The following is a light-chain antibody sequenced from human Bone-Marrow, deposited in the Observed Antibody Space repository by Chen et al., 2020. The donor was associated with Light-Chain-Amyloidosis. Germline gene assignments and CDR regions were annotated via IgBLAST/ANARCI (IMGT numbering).Light chain of an antibody. Sequence: QSALTQPASVSGSPGQSITISCTGTSSHVGGDNHVSWYQQHPDKAPKLMIYDVTNRPSWVPDRVSGSTSDSAASLTISGLQTEDDADYFCSSDTITNTLVFASGTRVTVL. J-gene: IGLJ1*01. V-gene: IGLV2-14*01. CDR2: DVT. CDR1: SSHVGGDNH. CDR3: SSDTITNTLV.